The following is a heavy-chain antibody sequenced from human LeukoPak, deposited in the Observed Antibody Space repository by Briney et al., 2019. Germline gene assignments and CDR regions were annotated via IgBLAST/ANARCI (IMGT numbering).Heavy chain of an antibody. CDR1: GGSFSGYY. CDR2: IHHSGST. D-gene: IGHD4-17*01. V-gene: IGHV4-34*01. CDR3: ASGSGNGDYGSQYYYYYYGMDV. Sequence: PSETLSLTCAVYGGSFSGYYWSWIRQPPGQGLEWIGKIHHSGSTNYNPSLKSRVTISVDTSKNQFSLKLISVTAADTAVYHCASGSGNGDYGSQYYYYYYGMDVWGQGTTVTVSS. J-gene: IGHJ6*02.